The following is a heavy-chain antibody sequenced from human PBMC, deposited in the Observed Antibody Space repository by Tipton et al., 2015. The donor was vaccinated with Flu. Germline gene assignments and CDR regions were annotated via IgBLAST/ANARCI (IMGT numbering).Heavy chain of an antibody. Sequence: GSLRLSCSASGFTFSSYAMNWVRQAPGKGLEWVSAIGGGGATTYFADSVKGRFTISRDNIRNTLYLQMNSLRAEDTAIYYCARVIPEFVAGLSYWGQGTLVSVSS. CDR3: ARVIPEFVAGLSY. CDR1: GFTFSSYA. J-gene: IGHJ4*02. V-gene: IGHV3-23*01. D-gene: IGHD6-19*01. CDR2: IGGGGATT.